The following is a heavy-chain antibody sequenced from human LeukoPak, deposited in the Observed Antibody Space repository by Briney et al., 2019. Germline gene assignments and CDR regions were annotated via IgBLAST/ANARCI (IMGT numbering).Heavy chain of an antibody. Sequence: SETLSLTCTVSGASISSSGYYWSWIRQPAGKGLEWIGRIYPSGSTKYDPSLKSRVSISLDTSKNQFSLKLTSVTAADTVVYYCASTAAGPIWFDPWGQGTLVTVSS. J-gene: IGHJ5*02. D-gene: IGHD5-18*01. CDR3: ASTAAGPIWFDP. V-gene: IGHV4-61*02. CDR1: GASISSSGYY. CDR2: IYPSGST.